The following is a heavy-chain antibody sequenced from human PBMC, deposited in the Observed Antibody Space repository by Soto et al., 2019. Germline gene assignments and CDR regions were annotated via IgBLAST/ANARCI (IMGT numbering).Heavy chain of an antibody. D-gene: IGHD5-18*01. Sequence: GGSLRLSCAVFGFTFSNYKMSWVRQAPGKGLEWVSSVSSTSGYIYYGDSVKGRFTISRDNAKNSLYLQMNSLRAEDTAVYYCARANVDTSVVNEYYFDYWGQGTLVTSPQ. J-gene: IGHJ4*02. CDR2: VSSTSGYI. CDR1: GFTFSNYK. CDR3: ARANVDTSVVNEYYFDY. V-gene: IGHV3-21*01.